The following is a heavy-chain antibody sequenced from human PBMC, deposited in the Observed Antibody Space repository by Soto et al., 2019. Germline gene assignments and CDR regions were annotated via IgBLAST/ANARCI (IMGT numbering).Heavy chain of an antibody. V-gene: IGHV1-69*06. J-gene: IGHJ4*02. D-gene: IGHD6-19*01. CDR2: LIPMFGSA. Sequence: QVQLVQSGAEVKKPGSSVKVSCKASGDTFSSDAFSWVRQAPGQRLEWMGALIPMFGSANYAQVFQGRVTITADKSTPTTYMELRSLRSEDTAVYYCARGIRYSSGWDFDYWGQGTLVTVSS. CDR1: GDTFSSDA. CDR3: ARGIRYSSGWDFDY.